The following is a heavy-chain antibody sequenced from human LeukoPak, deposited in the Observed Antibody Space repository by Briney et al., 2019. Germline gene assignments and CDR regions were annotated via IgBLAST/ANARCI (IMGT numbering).Heavy chain of an antibody. V-gene: IGHV4-59*08. CDR3: ARLRYDSSGYYYMS. CDR1: GGSISSYY. Sequence: PSETLSLTCTVSGGSISSYYWSWIRQPPGKGLEWIGYIFYSGSTNYSPSLTSRVTISVDTTKNQYSLKLSSVTAADTAVYYCARLRYDSSGYYYMSWGQGTLVTVSS. D-gene: IGHD3-22*01. J-gene: IGHJ4*02. CDR2: IFYSGST.